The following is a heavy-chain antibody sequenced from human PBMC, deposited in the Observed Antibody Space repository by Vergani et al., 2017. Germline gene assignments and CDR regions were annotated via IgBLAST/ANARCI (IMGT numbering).Heavy chain of an antibody. CDR1: GFTFSSYW. D-gene: IGHD3-22*01. CDR3: AMDLKSVSSGYYYVPQPFDY. J-gene: IGHJ4*02. Sequence: EVQLVESGGGLVQPGGSLRLSCAASGFTFSSYWMHWVRQAPGKGRVWVSRINSDGSSTSYADSVKGRFTISRDNAKNTLYLQMNSLRAEDTAVYYCAMDLKSVSSGYYYVPQPFDYWGQGTLVTVSS. CDR2: INSDGSST. V-gene: IGHV3-74*01.